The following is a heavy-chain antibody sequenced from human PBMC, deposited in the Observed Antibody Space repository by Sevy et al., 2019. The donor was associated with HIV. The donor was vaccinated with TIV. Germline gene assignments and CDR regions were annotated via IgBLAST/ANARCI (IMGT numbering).Heavy chain of an antibody. CDR2: IWYDGSNK. D-gene: IGHD3-22*01. V-gene: IGHV3-33*01. Sequence: GGSLRLSCAASGFTFSSYGMHWVRQAPGKGLEWVAVIWYDGSNKYYTDSVKGRFTISRDNSKNTQYLQMNSLRAEDTAVYYCARDDYDSSGYPLGPFDYWGQGTLVTVSS. CDR1: GFTFSSYG. CDR3: ARDDYDSSGYPLGPFDY. J-gene: IGHJ4*02.